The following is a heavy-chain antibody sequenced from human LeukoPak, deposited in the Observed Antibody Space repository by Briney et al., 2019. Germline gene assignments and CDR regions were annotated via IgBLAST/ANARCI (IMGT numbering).Heavy chain of an antibody. CDR1: GYTFTGYY. J-gene: IGHJ4*02. CDR2: INPNSGGT. CDR3: ARDLRSGYYDY. V-gene: IGHV1-2*02. D-gene: IGHD3-3*01. Sequence: GASVNVSCKASGYTFTGYYLHWVRQAPGQGLEWMGWINPNSGGTNYAQKFQGRVTMTRDTSISTAYMELSRLTSDDTAVYYCARDLRSGYYDYWGQGTLVTVSS.